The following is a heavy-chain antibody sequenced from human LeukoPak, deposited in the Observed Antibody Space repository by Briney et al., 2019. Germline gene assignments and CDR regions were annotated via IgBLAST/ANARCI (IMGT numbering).Heavy chain of an antibody. Sequence: SETLSLTCTVSGGSISSGDYYWSWIRQPPGKGLEWIGYIYYSGSTYYNPSLKSRVTISVDTSKNQFSLKLSSVTAADTAVYYCARQGITMVRGVPSYWFDPWGQGTLVTVSS. CDR2: IYYSGST. CDR1: GGSISSGDYY. V-gene: IGHV4-30-4*01. J-gene: IGHJ5*02. CDR3: ARQGITMVRGVPSYWFDP. D-gene: IGHD3-10*01.